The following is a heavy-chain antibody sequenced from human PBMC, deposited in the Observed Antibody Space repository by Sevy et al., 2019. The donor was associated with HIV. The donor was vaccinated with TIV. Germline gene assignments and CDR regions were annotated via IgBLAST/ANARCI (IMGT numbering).Heavy chain of an antibody. CDR2: IRSKADGGTA. J-gene: IGHJ4*02. CDR1: GFSFINAW. D-gene: IGHD1-26*01. CDR3: TTVLGWEGTSDY. V-gene: IGHV3-15*07. Sequence: GGSLRLSCAASGFSFINAWMNWVRQAPGKGLELVGRIRSKADGGTADDAAPVKGRFIISRDDSENTLYLQMNSLRTEDTAIYYCTTVLGWEGTSDYWGQGTLVTVSS.